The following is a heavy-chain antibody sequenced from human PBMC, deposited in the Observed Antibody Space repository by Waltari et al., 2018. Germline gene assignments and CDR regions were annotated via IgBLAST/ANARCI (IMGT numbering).Heavy chain of an antibody. D-gene: IGHD7-27*01. J-gene: IGHJ4*02. V-gene: IGHV3-7*01. Sequence: EVHLVESGGGLVQPGGSLSLSCAASGLTFTDYWMSWVRQAPGKGPEWVANIHKDGSEKNYVDYVKGRFTISRDNAKDSVYLQMNSLRADDTAMYYCVRDHWGPDYWGQGTLVTVSS. CDR3: VRDHWGPDY. CDR1: GLTFTDYW. CDR2: IHKDGSEK.